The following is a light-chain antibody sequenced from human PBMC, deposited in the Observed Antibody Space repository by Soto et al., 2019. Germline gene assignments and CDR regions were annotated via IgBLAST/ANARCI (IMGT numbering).Light chain of an antibody. V-gene: IGKV3-11*01. CDR3: QQRSNWPPLFT. Sequence: ELVLTQSPATLSLSTGERATLSCRASQSVSSYLAWYQQKPGQAHRLLIYDASNRANVIPARLSGSVSGTDFTLTISSLEPEDFAVYYCQQRSNWPPLFTFGPGTKVDIK. CDR2: DAS. J-gene: IGKJ3*01. CDR1: QSVSSY.